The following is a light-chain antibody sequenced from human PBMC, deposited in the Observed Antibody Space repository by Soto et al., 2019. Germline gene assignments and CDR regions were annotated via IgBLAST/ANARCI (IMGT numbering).Light chain of an antibody. CDR2: LGS. Sequence: DIVMTQSPLSLVVTPGEPASISCRSSQSLLHSNGYNYLDWYLQKPGQSPQLLIYLGSNRASGVPDRFSGSGSGTDFTLKISRVEAEDVGVYYCMQALQTPSFGGGTKVDIK. CDR1: QSLLHSNGYNY. V-gene: IGKV2-28*01. CDR3: MQALQTPS. J-gene: IGKJ4*01.